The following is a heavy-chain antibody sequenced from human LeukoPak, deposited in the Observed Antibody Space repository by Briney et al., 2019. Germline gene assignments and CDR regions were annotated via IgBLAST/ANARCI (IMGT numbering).Heavy chain of an antibody. CDR3: ARLYSSSWSRFDP. Sequence: ASVKVSCKASGYTFTGYYMHRVRQAPGQGLEWMGWINPNSGGTNYAQKFQGRVTMTRDTSISTAYMELSRLRSDDTAVYYCARLYSSSWSRFDPWGQGTLVTVSS. D-gene: IGHD6-13*01. CDR1: GYTFTGYY. CDR2: INPNSGGT. V-gene: IGHV1-2*02. J-gene: IGHJ5*02.